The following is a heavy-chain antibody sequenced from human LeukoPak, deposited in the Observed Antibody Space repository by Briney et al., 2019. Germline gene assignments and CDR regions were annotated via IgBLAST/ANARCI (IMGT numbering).Heavy chain of an antibody. D-gene: IGHD2-21*01. CDR1: GFTFSSYA. CDR3: ARGRRCFNCAPGDY. Sequence: GGSLRLSCAASGFTFSSYAMSWVRQAPGKGLEWVSAISGSGGSTYYADSVKGRFTISRDNAKNSLYLQMNSLRAEDTAVYYCARGRRCFNCAPGDYWGQGTLVTVSS. V-gene: IGHV3-23*01. J-gene: IGHJ4*02. CDR2: ISGSGGST.